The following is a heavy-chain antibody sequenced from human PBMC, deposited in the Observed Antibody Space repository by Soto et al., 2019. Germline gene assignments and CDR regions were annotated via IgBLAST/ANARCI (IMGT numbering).Heavy chain of an antibody. Sequence: GASVKVSCKASGYTFTSYGISWVRQAPGQGLEWMGWINAGNGNTKYSQKFQGRVTITRDTSASTAYMELSSLRSEDTACDDCTRGIGGWPDCWCQGLLVNVSS. V-gene: IGHV1-3*01. J-gene: IGHJ4*02. CDR1: GYTFTSYG. D-gene: IGHD1-26*01. CDR3: TRGIGGWPDC. CDR2: INAGNGNT.